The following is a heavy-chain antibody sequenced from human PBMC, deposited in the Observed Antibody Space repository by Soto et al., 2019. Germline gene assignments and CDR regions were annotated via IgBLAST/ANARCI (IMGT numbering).Heavy chain of an antibody. CDR2: ISYDGSDK. CDR1: GFTFRSYT. J-gene: IGHJ4*02. CDR3: ARDFLDTVFDY. Sequence: QVQLVESGGGVVQPGRSLRLSCAASGFTFRSYTMHWVRQAPGKGLEWMAVISYDGSDKYYAGSVKGRFTISRDNSKNTLYLQMNSLRAEDTAVYYCARDFLDTVFDYWGQGTLVTVSS. V-gene: IGHV3-30-3*01. D-gene: IGHD4-17*01.